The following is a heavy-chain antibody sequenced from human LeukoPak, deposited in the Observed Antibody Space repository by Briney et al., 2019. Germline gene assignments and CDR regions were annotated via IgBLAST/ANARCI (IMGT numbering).Heavy chain of an antibody. CDR2: ISSSSSYI. CDR3: ARSSLRVGSGWYPNPKGITFDY. J-gene: IGHJ4*02. CDR1: GFTFSSYS. D-gene: IGHD6-19*01. V-gene: IGHV3-21*01. Sequence: PGGSLRLSCAASGFTFSSYSMNWVRQAPGKGLEWVSSISSSSSYIYYADSVKGRFTISRDNAKNSLYLQMNSLRAEDTAVYYCARSSLRVGSGWYPNPKGITFDYWGQGTLVTVSS.